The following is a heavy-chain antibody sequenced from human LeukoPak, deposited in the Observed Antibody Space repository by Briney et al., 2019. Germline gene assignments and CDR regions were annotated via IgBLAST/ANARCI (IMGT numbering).Heavy chain of an antibody. CDR2: IKRKSDGGTP. J-gene: IGHJ6*02. CDR3: AKGESPQYMVRGVPYYYYVMDV. V-gene: IGHV3-15*01. Sequence: NPGGSLRLSCAASGFTFSNYGMSWVRQAPGKGLEWVGHIKRKSDGGTPDNAAPVKGRFTISRDDSKNTLYLQMNSLRAEDTAVYYCAKGESPQYMVRGVPYYYYVMDVWGQGTTVTVAS. CDR1: GFTFSNYG. D-gene: IGHD3-10*01.